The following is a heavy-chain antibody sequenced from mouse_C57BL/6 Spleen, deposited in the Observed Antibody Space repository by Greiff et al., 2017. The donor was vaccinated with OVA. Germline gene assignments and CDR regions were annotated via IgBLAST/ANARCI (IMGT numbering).Heavy chain of an antibody. CDR3: TGELGLGAMDY. CDR2: IRLKSDNYAT. D-gene: IGHD4-1*01. J-gene: IGHJ4*01. Sequence: EVHLVESGGGLVQPGGSMKLSCVASGFTFSNYWMNWVRQSPEKGLEWVAQIRLKSDNYATHYAESVKGRFTISRDESKSSVYLQMNYLSAEDTGIYYCTGELGLGAMDYWGQGTSVTVSS. V-gene: IGHV6-3*01. CDR1: GFTFSNYW.